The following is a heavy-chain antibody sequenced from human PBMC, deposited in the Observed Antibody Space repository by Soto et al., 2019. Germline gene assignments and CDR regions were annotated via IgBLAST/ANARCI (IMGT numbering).Heavy chain of an antibody. CDR3: ARDQRSEAAAGHYYYYGMDV. CDR1: GFTFSSYG. V-gene: IGHV3-33*01. Sequence: GGSLRLSCAASGFTFSSYGMHWVRQAPGKGLEWVAVIWYDGSNKYYADSVKGRFTISRDNSKNTLYLQMNSLRAEDTAVYYCARDQRSEAAAGHYYYYGMDVWGQGTTVTVSS. D-gene: IGHD6-13*01. CDR2: IWYDGSNK. J-gene: IGHJ6*02.